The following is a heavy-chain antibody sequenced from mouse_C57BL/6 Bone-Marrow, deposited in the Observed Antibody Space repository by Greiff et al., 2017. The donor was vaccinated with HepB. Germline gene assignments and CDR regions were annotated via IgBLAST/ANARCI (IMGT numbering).Heavy chain of an antibody. J-gene: IGHJ4*01. CDR3: ARTLGRYAMDY. CDR2: ISSGSSTI. Sequence: EVMLVESGGGLVKPGGSLKLSCAASGFTFSDYGMHWVRQAPEKGLEWVAYISSGSSTIYYADTVKGRFTISRDNAKNTLFLQMTSLRSEDTAMYYCARTLGRYAMDYWGQGTSVTVSS. CDR1: GFTFSDYG. D-gene: IGHD3-1*01. V-gene: IGHV5-17*01.